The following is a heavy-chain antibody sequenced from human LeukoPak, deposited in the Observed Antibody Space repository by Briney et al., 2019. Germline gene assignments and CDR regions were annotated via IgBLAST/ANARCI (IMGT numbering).Heavy chain of an antibody. J-gene: IGHJ4*02. CDR3: AKAGLLYYYDSSGYDY. CDR1: GFTFSSYA. CDR2: ISGSGGST. Sequence: PGGSLRLSCAASGFTFSSYAMSWVRQAPGKGLEWVSAISGSGGSTYYADSVKGRFTISRDNSKNTLYLQMNSLRAEDTAVYYCAKAGLLYYYDSSGYDYWGQGTLVTVSS. D-gene: IGHD3-22*01. V-gene: IGHV3-23*01.